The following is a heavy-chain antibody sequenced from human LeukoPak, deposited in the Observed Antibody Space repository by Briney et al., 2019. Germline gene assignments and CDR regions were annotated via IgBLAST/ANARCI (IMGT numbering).Heavy chain of an antibody. Sequence: ASVKVSCKTSGYTFTTYGISWVRDAPGQGLVWMGWITAYKGNTNNAQKHVGRVTMTTDRSTSTAYRELRSLRSDDTAVYYCARQWVVPYYYYMDVWGKGTTVTVSS. CDR3: ARQWVVPYYYYMDV. D-gene: IGHD6-19*01. CDR2: ITAYKGNT. V-gene: IGHV1-18*01. CDR1: GYTFTTYG. J-gene: IGHJ6*03.